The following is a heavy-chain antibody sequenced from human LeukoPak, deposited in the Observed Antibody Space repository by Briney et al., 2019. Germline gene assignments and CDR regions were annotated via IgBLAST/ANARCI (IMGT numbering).Heavy chain of an antibody. D-gene: IGHD3-9*01. CDR3: ARDYTGYFP. J-gene: IGHJ5*02. Sequence: PGGSLRLSCAASRFTFRNYGMHWVRQAPGKGLEWVANIKTDGSEKYYVDSVKGRFTISRDNAKNSLYLQMNSLRAEDTAVYYCARDYTGYFPWGQGTLVIVSS. CDR1: RFTFRNYG. CDR2: IKTDGSEK. V-gene: IGHV3-7*03.